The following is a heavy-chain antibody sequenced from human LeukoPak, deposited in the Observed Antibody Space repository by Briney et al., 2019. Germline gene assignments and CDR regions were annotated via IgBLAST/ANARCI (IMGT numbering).Heavy chain of an antibody. CDR3: AKGPQKNYDSSGTPSY. CDR2: ISYDGSNK. D-gene: IGHD3-22*01. CDR1: GFTFSSYA. V-gene: IGHV3-30*04. Sequence: RPGGSLRLSCAASGFTFSSYAMHWVRQAPGKGLEWVAVISYDGSNKYYADSVKGRFTISRDNSKNTLYLQMNSLRAEDTAVYYCAKGPQKNYDSSGTPSYWGQGTLVTVSS. J-gene: IGHJ4*02.